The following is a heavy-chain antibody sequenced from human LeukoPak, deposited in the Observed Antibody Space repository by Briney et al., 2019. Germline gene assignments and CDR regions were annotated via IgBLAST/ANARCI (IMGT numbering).Heavy chain of an antibody. CDR1: GFTFTSYT. V-gene: IGHV3-23*01. Sequence: PGGSLRLSCAASGFTFTSYTMSWVRQAPGKGLEWVSAISGSGGTTYYADSVKGRFTISRDNSKNMLYLQMNSLRAEDTAVYYCARGLITMVRVLDYWGQGTLVTVSS. D-gene: IGHD3-10*01. J-gene: IGHJ4*02. CDR2: ISGSGGTT. CDR3: ARGLITMVRVLDY.